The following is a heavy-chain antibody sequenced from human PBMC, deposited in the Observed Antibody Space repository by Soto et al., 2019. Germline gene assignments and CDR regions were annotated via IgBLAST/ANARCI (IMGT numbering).Heavy chain of an antibody. CDR3: ARAEDGRDNLHNCGP. D-gene: IGHD1-20*01. CDR2: INQDGSET. V-gene: IGHV3-7*05. CDR1: GFTFSSYW. Sequence: EVQLVESGGGLVQPGESLRLSCAASGFTFSSYWMSWVRQAPGKGLEWVANINQDGSETYYVDSVKGRYTISRDNTKNSLYLQMDSLRAEDTAVYFCARAEDGRDNLHNCGPWGRGTMVTVSS. J-gene: IGHJ3*01.